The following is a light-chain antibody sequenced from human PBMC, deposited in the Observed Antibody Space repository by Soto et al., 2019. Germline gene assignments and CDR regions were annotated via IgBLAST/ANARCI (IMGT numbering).Light chain of an antibody. Sequence: QSVLTQPPSASGTPGQRVTISCSGSRSNIESYTVNWYQQLPGTAPKVLIYSNNQRPSGIPDRFSGSKSGTSASLAISGLQSEDEADYYCAAWYDSLNGWVFGAGTKLTVL. CDR3: AAWYDSLNGWV. CDR1: RSNIESYT. J-gene: IGLJ3*02. V-gene: IGLV1-44*01. CDR2: SNN.